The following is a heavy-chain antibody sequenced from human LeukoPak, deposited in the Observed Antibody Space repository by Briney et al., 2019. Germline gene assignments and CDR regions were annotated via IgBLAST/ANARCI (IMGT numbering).Heavy chain of an antibody. CDR2: ISGSGGST. CDR3: ARDGDYDILTGYYLGLY. CDR1: GFTFSSYA. J-gene: IGHJ4*02. V-gene: IGHV3-23*01. D-gene: IGHD3-9*01. Sequence: GGSLRLSCAASGFTFSSYAMSWVRQAPGKGLEWVSAISGSGGSTYYADSVKGRFTISRDNAKNSLYLQMSSLRAEDTAVYYCARDGDYDILTGYYLGLYWGQGTLATVSS.